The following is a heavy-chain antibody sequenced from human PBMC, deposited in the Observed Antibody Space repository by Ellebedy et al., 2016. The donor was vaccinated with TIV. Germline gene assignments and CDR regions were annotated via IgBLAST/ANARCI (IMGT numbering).Heavy chain of an antibody. J-gene: IGHJ4*02. CDR3: ARDQEWLGYFDY. Sequence: GESLKISCAASGFTFSIYAMSWVRQAPGKGLEWVSLISGSGDRTYYADSVKGRFTISRDNSKSALYLQMNSLRAEDTAVYYCARDQEWLGYFDYWGQGTLVTVSS. D-gene: IGHD5-12*01. CDR1: GFTFSIYA. CDR2: ISGSGDRT. V-gene: IGHV3-23*01.